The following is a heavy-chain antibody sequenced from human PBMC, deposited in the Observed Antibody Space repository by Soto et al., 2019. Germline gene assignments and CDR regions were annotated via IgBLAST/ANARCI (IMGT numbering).Heavy chain of an antibody. J-gene: IGHJ5*02. CDR3: ARDPGYSSSPANWFDP. CDR1: VGSMRSYY. CDR2: IYYAGRT. Sequence: LSLTFTVSVGSMRSYYWTWIRQPPGKGLEWIGYIYYAGRTNYNPSLKSRLTISVDTSKNQFSLRLGSVTAADTAVYYCARDPGYSSSPANWFDPWGQGTLVTVSS. V-gene: IGHV4-59*01. D-gene: IGHD6-19*01.